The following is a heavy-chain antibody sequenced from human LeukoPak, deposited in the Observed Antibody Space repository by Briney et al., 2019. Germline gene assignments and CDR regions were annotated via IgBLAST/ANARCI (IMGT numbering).Heavy chain of an antibody. CDR3: TTDLDYYDSSGYPY. V-gene: IGHV3-15*07. Sequence: GGSLRLSCAASGFIFNNAWMAWVRQAPGKGLEWVGRIKSKIDGGTTDYAAPVKGRFTISRDDSKNTLYLQMNSLKTEDTAVYYCTTDLDYYDSSGYPYWGQGTLVTVSS. CDR2: IKSKIDGGTT. J-gene: IGHJ4*02. D-gene: IGHD3-22*01. CDR1: GFIFNNAW.